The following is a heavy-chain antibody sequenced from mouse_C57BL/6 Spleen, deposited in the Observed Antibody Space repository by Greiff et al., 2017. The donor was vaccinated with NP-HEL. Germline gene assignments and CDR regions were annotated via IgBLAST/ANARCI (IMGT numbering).Heavy chain of an antibody. CDR2: IYPGSGST. CDR1: GYTFTSYW. CDR3: ASGGYDYDNY. Sequence: QVQLQQSGAELVKPGASVKMSCKASGYTFTSYWITWVKQRPGQGLEWIGDIYPGSGSTNYNEKFKSKATLTVDTSSSTAYMQLSSLTSEDSAGYYCASGGYDYDNYWGQGTTLTVSS. D-gene: IGHD2-4*01. J-gene: IGHJ2*01. V-gene: IGHV1-55*01.